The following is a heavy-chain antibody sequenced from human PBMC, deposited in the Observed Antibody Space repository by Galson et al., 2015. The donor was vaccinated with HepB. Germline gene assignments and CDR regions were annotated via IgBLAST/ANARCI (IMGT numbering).Heavy chain of an antibody. V-gene: IGHV3-30*04. CDR1: GFTFSSYA. Sequence: SLRLSCAASGFTFSSYAMHWVRQAPGKGLEWVAVISYDGSNKYYADSVKGRFTISRDNSKNTLYLQMNSLRAEDTAVYYCASIPSSGWYYFDYWGKGTLVTVSS. CDR3: ASIPSSGWYYFDY. J-gene: IGHJ4*02. CDR2: ISYDGSNK. D-gene: IGHD6-19*01.